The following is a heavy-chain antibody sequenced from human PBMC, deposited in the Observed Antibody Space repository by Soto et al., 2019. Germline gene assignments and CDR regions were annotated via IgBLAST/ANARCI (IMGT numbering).Heavy chain of an antibody. CDR3: ARGLMVRGYYYYGMDV. V-gene: IGHV4-4*07. Sequence: NPPETLSLTCTVSGGSISSYYWSWIRQPAGKGLEWIGRIYTSGSTNYNPSLKSRVTMSVDTSKNQFSLKLSSVTAADTAVYYCARGLMVRGYYYYGMDVWGQGTTVTVSS. J-gene: IGHJ6*02. CDR1: GGSISSYY. CDR2: IYTSGST. D-gene: IGHD3-10*01.